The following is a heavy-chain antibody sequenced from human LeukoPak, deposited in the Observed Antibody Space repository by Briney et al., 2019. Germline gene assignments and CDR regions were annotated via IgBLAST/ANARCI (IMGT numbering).Heavy chain of an antibody. CDR3: ARVGWLDSPYYYYGMDV. CDR1: GGSTSSSSYY. CDR2: IYYSGST. J-gene: IGHJ6*02. Sequence: SETLSLTCTVSGGSTSSSSYYWSWIRQPPGKGLEWIGYIYYSGSTNYNPSLKSRVTISVDTSKNQFSLKLSSVTAADTAVYYCARVGWLDSPYYYYGMDVWGQGTTVTVS. V-gene: IGHV4-61*01. D-gene: IGHD5-12*01.